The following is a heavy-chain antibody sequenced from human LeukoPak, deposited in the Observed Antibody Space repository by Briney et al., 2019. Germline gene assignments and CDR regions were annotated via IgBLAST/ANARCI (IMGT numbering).Heavy chain of an antibody. J-gene: IGHJ4*02. D-gene: IGHD3-10*01. V-gene: IGHV1-18*01. CDR2: ISVHNGNP. CDR1: GYIFSKYD. CDR3: ARTVRGVIIPAVDY. Sequence: ASVKVSCKASGYIFSKYDISWVRQAPGQGLEWMGWISVHNGNPNYAQKFQGRVTMTTDTSTSTHYMELRSLRSDDTAVYYCARTVRGVIIPAVDYWGQGTLVTVSS.